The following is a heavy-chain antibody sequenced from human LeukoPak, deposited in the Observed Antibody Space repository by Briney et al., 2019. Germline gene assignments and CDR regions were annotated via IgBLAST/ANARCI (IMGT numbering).Heavy chain of an antibody. Sequence: GGSLRLSCAASGFTFSSYGMHWVRQAPGKGLEWVAVISYDGSNKYYADSVKGRFTISRDNSKNTLYLQMNSLRAEDTAVYYCAKGPLPMITFGGVIATGHFDYWGQGTLVTVSS. CDR3: AKGPLPMITFGGVIATGHFDY. V-gene: IGHV3-30*18. D-gene: IGHD3-16*02. J-gene: IGHJ4*02. CDR2: ISYDGSNK. CDR1: GFTFSSYG.